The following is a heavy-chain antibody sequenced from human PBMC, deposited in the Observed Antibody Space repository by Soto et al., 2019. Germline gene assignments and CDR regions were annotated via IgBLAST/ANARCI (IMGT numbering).Heavy chain of an antibody. J-gene: IGHJ4*02. CDR3: ARDSSRATSDY. V-gene: IGHV1-69*08. CDR1: GGTFSSYT. CDR2: IIPILGIA. Sequence: QVQLVQSGAEVKKPGSSVKVSCKASGGTFSSYTISWVRQAPGQGLEWMGRIIPILGIANYAQKFQGRVTITADKSTSTAYMELSRLRSEDTAVYYCARDSSRATSDYWGQGTLVTVSS.